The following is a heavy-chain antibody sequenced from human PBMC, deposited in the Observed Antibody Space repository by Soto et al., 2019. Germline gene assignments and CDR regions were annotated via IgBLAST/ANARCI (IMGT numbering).Heavy chain of an antibody. D-gene: IGHD3-9*01. CDR3: ARLEGLATISYYFDF. J-gene: IGHJ4*02. V-gene: IGHV4-39*01. CDR1: DDSITSDKFY. CDR2: IYYSGNA. Sequence: QLQLQESGPGLVKPSETLSLTCSVSDDSITSDKFYCGWIRQPPGKGLEWLESIYYSGNAYYNPSRQTRVTRSLDKSKSQFSLKLNSVTAADSAVYFCARLEGLATISYYFDFWGPGALVTVSS.